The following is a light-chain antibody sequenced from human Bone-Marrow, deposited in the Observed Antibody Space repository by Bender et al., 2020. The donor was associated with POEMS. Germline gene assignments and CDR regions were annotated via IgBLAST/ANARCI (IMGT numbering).Light chain of an antibody. J-gene: IGLJ3*02. V-gene: IGLV1-44*01. CDR1: SSNIGTYS. CDR2: SND. CDR3: ASWEVSLNGWV. Sequence: QSVLTQPPSASATPGQTVTISSSGSSSNIGTYSVNCYQHLPGAAPKLLIYSNDRRPSGVPDRFSGSKSGPSASLDISGLESEDESIYYCASWEVSLNGWVCGAGT.